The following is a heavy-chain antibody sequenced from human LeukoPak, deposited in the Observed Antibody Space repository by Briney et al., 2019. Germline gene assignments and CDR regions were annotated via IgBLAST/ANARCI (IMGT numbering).Heavy chain of an antibody. V-gene: IGHV4-61*01. CDR3: ARAEMATIRNFDY. D-gene: IGHD5-24*01. J-gene: IGHJ4*02. CDR2: IYYSGTT. CDR1: GGSVSSGSSY. Sequence: PSETLSLTCTVSGGSVSSGSSYWTWIRQPPGKGLEWIGYIYYSGTTNYNPSLKSRVAMSVDTSKNQFSLKLSSVTAADTAVYYCARAEMATIRNFDYWGQGTLVTVSS.